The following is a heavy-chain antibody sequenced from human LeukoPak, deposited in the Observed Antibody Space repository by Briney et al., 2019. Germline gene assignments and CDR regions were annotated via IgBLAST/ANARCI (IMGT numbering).Heavy chain of an antibody. V-gene: IGHV1-69*13. CDR2: IIPIFGTA. D-gene: IGHD2-15*01. CDR3: ARGLTIYCSGGSCLGNWFDP. CDR1: GGTFSSYA. Sequence: SVKVSCKASGGTFSSYAISWVRQAPGQGLEWMGGIIPIFGTANYAQKFQGRVTITADESTSTAYMELSSLRSEDTAVYYCARGLTIYCSGGSCLGNWFDPWGQGTLVTVSS. J-gene: IGHJ5*02.